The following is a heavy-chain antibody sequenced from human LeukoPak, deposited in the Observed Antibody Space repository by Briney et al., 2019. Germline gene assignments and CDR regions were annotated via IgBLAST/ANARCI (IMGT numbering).Heavy chain of an antibody. CDR2: VYYSGST. J-gene: IGHJ4*02. D-gene: IGHD6-13*01. Sequence: SETLSLTCTVSGYSITTNTYYWGWIRQPPGKGLEWIGSVYYSGSTYYSPSLKSRVTTSVDTSKNQFSLKLSSVTAADTAVYYCARQGAATSGRAFDYWGQGTLVTVSS. V-gene: IGHV4-39*01. CDR3: ARQGAATSGRAFDY. CDR1: GYSITTNTYY.